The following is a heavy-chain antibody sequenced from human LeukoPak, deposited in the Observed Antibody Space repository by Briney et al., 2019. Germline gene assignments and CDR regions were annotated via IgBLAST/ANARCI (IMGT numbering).Heavy chain of an antibody. CDR2: IYHSGST. CDR3: AQLGVVNRAFDY. V-gene: IGHV4-30-2*01. D-gene: IGHD3-3*01. Sequence: SETLSLTCTVSGGSISSGGYYWSWIRQPPGKGLEWIGYIYHSGSTYYNPSLKSRVTISVDRSKNQFSLKLSSVTAADTAVYYCAQLGVVNRAFDYWGQGTLVTVSS. J-gene: IGHJ4*02. CDR1: GGSISSGGYY.